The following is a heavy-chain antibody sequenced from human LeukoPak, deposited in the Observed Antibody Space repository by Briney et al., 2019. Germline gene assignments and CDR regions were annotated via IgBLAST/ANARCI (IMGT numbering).Heavy chain of an antibody. CDR1: GFTISAHE. CDR3: AKDLLPGAPDYFDY. D-gene: IGHD2-21*02. J-gene: IGHJ4*02. Sequence: GGSLRLSSAASGFTISAHEMHWVRQAPGKGLEWVAVISTDGNIKLYSDSVKGRFTISRDTSKTTLFLQMNSLRAEDTAVYYCAKDLLPGAPDYFDYWGQGTLVTVSS. V-gene: IGHV3-30-3*01. CDR2: ISTDGNIK.